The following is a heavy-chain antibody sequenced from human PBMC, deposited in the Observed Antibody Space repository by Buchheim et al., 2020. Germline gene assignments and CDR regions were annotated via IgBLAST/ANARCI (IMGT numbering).Heavy chain of an antibody. D-gene: IGHD1-26*01. CDR1: GFTFSSYW. J-gene: IGHJ4*02. CDR3: ARDPGEWELTADC. CDR2: IDSDGSSI. Sequence: EVQLVESGGGLVQPGGSLRLSCAASGFTFSSYWMHWVRQAPGKGLVWASRIDSDGSSIGYADSGKGRFTISREHAKNTLYLQMNSLRAEDTAVYYCARDPGEWELTADCWGQGTL. V-gene: IGHV3-74*01.